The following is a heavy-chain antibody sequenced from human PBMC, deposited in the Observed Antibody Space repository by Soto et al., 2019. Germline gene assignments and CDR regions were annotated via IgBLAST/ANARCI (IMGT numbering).Heavy chain of an antibody. V-gene: IGHV4-39*01. D-gene: IGHD3-22*01. J-gene: IGHJ2*01. CDR2: IYYSGST. Sequence: QLQLQESGPGLGKPSETLSVTCSVSGGSISSSSYYWGWIRQPPGKGMEWIGSIYYSGSTYYNPSLKSRITMSVDTSKNQFSLKLSSVTAADTAVYYCARGISMTIVLISWYFDLWGRGTLVTVSS. CDR3: ARGISMTIVLISWYFDL. CDR1: GGSISSSSYY.